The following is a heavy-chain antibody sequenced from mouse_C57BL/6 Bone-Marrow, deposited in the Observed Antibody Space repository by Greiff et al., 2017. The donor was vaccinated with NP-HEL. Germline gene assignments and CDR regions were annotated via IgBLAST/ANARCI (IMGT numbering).Heavy chain of an antibody. D-gene: IGHD1-1*01. CDR3: ANYGATVEGFGFDY. CDR2: ISSGGSYT. Sequence: EVMLVESGGDLVKPGGSLKLSCAASGFTFSSYGMSWVRQTPDKRLEWVATISSGGSYTYYPDSVKGRFTFSIDNAKNTLYMQMSSLKSEDTAMYSCANYGATVEGFGFDYWGQGTTLTVSS. J-gene: IGHJ2*01. V-gene: IGHV5-6*01. CDR1: GFTFSSYG.